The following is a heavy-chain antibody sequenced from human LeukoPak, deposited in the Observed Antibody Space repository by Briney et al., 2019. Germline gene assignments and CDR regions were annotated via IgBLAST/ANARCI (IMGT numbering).Heavy chain of an antibody. Sequence: GASVKVSCKTSGYTFTNYYIHWVRQAPGQGLEWMGRIDPNTGGTKSAKNFQGRVTMTRDTSISTAYMALSGLRSDDTAVYYCPSLYDIVGTTVDYWGQGTLVTVSS. CDR3: PSLYDIVGTTVDY. CDR1: GYTFTNYY. V-gene: IGHV1-2*06. CDR2: IDPNTGGT. J-gene: IGHJ4*02. D-gene: IGHD1-26*01.